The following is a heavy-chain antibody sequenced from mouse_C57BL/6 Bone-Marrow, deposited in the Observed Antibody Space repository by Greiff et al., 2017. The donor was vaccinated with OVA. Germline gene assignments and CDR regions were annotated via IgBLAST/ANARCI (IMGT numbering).Heavy chain of an antibody. D-gene: IGHD1-1*01. CDR2: ILPGSGST. CDR1: GYTFTGYW. CDR3: ARCYYYEEDYFDY. Sequence: QVQLKESGAELMKPGASVKLSCKATGYTFTGYWIEWVKQRPGHGLEWIGEILPGSGSTNDNEKFKGKATFTADTSSNTAYMQLSSLTTEDSAIYDGARCYYYEEDYFDYWGQGTTLTVSS. J-gene: IGHJ2*01. V-gene: IGHV1-9*01.